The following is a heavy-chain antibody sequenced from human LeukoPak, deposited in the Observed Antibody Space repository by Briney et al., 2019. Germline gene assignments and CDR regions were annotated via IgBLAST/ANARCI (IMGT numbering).Heavy chain of an antibody. V-gene: IGHV5-51*01. CDR1: GYSFTSYW. D-gene: IGHD6-13*01. J-gene: IGHJ5*02. CDR3: ARIYSSSSSWFDP. Sequence: GESLKISCKGSGYSFTSYWIAWVRQMPGKGLEWMGIIYPADSDTRYSPSFQGQVTISADTSISTAYLQWSSLKASDTAMYYCARIYSSSSSWFDPWGQGTLVTVSS. CDR2: IYPADSDT.